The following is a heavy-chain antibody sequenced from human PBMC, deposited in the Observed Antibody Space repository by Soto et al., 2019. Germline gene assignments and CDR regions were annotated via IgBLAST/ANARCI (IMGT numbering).Heavy chain of an antibody. Sequence: SETLSLTCAVYGGSFSGSDWSEIRLPPGKRLEYRWSWIRQPPGKGLEWIGEINHSGITNYNPSLKSRVTISVDTSKNQFSLNLSSVIAADTAVYYCARGNRSSSRWFDPWGQGTLVTVSS. CDR3: ARGNRSSSRWFDP. CDR2: INHSGIT. D-gene: IGHD6-6*01. CDR1: GGSFSGSD. J-gene: IGHJ5*02. V-gene: IGHV4-34*01.